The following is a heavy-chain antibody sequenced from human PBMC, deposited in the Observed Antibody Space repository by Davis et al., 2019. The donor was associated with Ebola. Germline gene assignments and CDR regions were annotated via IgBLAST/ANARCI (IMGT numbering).Heavy chain of an antibody. V-gene: IGHV4-34*01. J-gene: IGHJ4*02. CDR1: GGSFSGYY. Sequence: SETLSLTCAVYGGSFSGYYWSWIRQPPGKGLEWIGEINHSGSTNYNPSLKSRGTMSLDRSKNQFSLPLKSVTAADTAVYYCARDRGIAARFFDYWGQGTLVTVSS. CDR2: INHSGST. CDR3: ARDRGIAARFFDY. D-gene: IGHD6-6*01.